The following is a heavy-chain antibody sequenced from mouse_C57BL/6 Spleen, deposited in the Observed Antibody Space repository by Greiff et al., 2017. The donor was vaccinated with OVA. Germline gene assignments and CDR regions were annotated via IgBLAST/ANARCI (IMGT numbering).Heavy chain of an antibody. V-gene: IGHV2-6-1*01. CDR2: IWSDGST. CDR1: GFSLTSYG. J-gene: IGHJ4*01. CDR3: ARQGDGYLRAMDY. D-gene: IGHD2-3*01. Sequence: QVQLQQSGPGLVAPSQSLSITCTVSGFSLTSYGVHWVRQPPGKGLEWLVVIWSDGSTTYNSALKSRLSISKDNSKSQVFLKMNSLQTDDTAMYYCARQGDGYLRAMDYWGQGTSVTVSS.